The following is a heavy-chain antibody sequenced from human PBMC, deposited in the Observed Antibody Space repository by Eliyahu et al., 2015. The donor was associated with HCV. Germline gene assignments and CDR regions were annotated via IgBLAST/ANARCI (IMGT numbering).Heavy chain of an antibody. CDR2: ISPYNGHT. J-gene: IGHJ4*02. D-gene: IGHD5-24*01. CDR1: GYXFNLXG. Sequence: QVQLVQFGAEMKKPGAXXKVXCKTSGYXFNLXGIXWVRQAPGQGLEWLGWISPYNGHTHYAEKFEGRVTMTTDTSTATAYMELWSLRSDDTAVYYCARDFMGYKILHSWGQGTLVTVSS. V-gene: IGHV1-18*01. CDR3: ARDFMGYKILHS.